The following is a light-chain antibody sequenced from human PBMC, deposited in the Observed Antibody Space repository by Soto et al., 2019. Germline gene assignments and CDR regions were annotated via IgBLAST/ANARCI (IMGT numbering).Light chain of an antibody. Sequence: DIQMTQSPSTLSASIGDRVTITCRASERISSWLAWYQQKPGKAPKVLIYKATSLESGVPSRFSGSGYGTEFTLTISRLQPDDFATYSCQQYDTYPYTFGQGTKVEIK. CDR3: QQYDTYPYT. CDR2: KAT. V-gene: IGKV1-5*03. CDR1: ERISSW. J-gene: IGKJ2*01.